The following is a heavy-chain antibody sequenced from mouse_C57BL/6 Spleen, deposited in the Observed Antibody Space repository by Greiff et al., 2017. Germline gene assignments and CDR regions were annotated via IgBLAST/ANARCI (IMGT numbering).Heavy chain of an antibody. CDR3: ERNYGSSYVDWYFDV. CDR1: GYTFTDYN. CDR2: INPNNGGT. Sequence: VQLQQSGPELVKPGASVKIPCKASGYTFTDYNMDWVKQSHGKSLEWIGDINPNNGGTIYNQKFKGKATLTVDKSSSTAYMELRSLTSEDTAVYYCERNYGSSYVDWYFDVWGTGTTVTVSS. V-gene: IGHV1-18*01. J-gene: IGHJ1*03. D-gene: IGHD1-1*01.